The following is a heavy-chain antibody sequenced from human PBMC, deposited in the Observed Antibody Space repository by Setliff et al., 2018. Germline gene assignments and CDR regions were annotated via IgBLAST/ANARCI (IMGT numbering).Heavy chain of an antibody. V-gene: IGHV5-51*01. Sequence: GESLKISCKGSGYSFTSHWIGWVRQMPGKGLELMGIIYPSNSNIKYSPSFEAQITFSVDKSITTAYLQWSSLKASDTAIYYCARHRVGNSGYAIPILDFWGQGALVTVSS. CDR3: ARHRVGNSGYAIPILDF. J-gene: IGHJ4*02. CDR1: GYSFTSHW. CDR2: IYPSNSNI. D-gene: IGHD5-12*01.